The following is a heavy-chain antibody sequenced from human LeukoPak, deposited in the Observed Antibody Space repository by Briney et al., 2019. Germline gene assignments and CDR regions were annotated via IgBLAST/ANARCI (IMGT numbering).Heavy chain of an antibody. J-gene: IGHJ4*02. CDR1: GYTFTDYF. V-gene: IGHV1-2*02. D-gene: IGHD4-17*01. CDR2: ISPEGGDT. Sequence: GASVKVSCKASGYTFTDYFMHSVRQAPGQGLEWMGWISPEGGDTHYAQRFQGRVTMTRDTSISTAYMELTSLSSDDTAVYYCGRNYGHNSKNFDFLVQGTLVTVSS. CDR3: GRNYGHNSKNFDF.